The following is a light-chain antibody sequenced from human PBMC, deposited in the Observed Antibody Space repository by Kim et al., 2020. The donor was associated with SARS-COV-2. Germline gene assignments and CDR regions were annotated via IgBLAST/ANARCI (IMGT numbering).Light chain of an antibody. V-gene: IGKV1D-12*01. CDR1: QHIRSW. Sequence: ASVGDRVIITCRASQHIRSWLAWYKQKPGKAPELLIAAASTLHSGVPARFSGSGSGTDFTLTITSLQPEDFATYYCQQANSFPYTFGQGTKLEI. J-gene: IGKJ2*01. CDR3: QQANSFPYT. CDR2: AAS.